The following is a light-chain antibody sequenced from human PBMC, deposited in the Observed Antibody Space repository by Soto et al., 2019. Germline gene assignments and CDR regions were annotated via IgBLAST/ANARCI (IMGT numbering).Light chain of an antibody. CDR3: QQTYSIPPIT. Sequence: DIQMTQSPSSLSAYVGDRVTITCRASQSITNYLNWYQHKPGKAPKLLIYAASSLQSGVPSRFSGSGSGTDFTLTISSLHPEDFATYYCQQTYSIPPITFGQGTRLEIK. CDR1: QSITNY. V-gene: IGKV1-39*01. CDR2: AAS. J-gene: IGKJ5*01.